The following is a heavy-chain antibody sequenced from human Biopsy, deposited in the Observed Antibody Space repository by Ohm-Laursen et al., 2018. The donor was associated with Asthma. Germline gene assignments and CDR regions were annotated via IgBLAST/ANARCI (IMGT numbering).Heavy chain of an antibody. CDR2: IYYSGST. CDR1: GDSISSSSYY. CDR3: AMSPTRGPEVWEAFAFDI. J-gene: IGHJ3*02. D-gene: IGHD3-16*01. V-gene: IGHV4-39*01. Sequence: SETLSLTCTVSGDSISSSSYYWGWIRQPPGKGLEWIGSIYYSGSTYYNPSLKSRVTISVDTSKNQFSLKLSSVTAADTAVYYCAMSPTRGPEVWEAFAFDIWGQGTMVTVSS.